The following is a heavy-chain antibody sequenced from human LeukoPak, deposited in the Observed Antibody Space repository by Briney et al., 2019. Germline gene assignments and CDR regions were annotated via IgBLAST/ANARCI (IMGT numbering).Heavy chain of an antibody. CDR3: ARDSPKDYCSSTSCYALFDY. CDR2: IYSGGST. Sequence: GGSLRLSCAASGFTISSNYMSWVRQAPGKGLEWVSVIYSGGSTYYADSVKGRFTISRDNSKNTLYLQMNSLRAEDTAVYYCARDSPKDYCSSTSCYALFDYWGQGTLVTVSS. D-gene: IGHD2-2*01. V-gene: IGHV3-53*01. CDR1: GFTISSNY. J-gene: IGHJ4*02.